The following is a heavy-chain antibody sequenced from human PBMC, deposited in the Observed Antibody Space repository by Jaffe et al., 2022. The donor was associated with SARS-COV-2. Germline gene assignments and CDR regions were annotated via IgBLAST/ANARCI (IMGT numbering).Heavy chain of an antibody. D-gene: IGHD4-17*01. V-gene: IGHV3-7*03. CDR3: ARGGGGYGDYYFDY. CDR1: GFTFSSYW. CDR2: IKQDGSEK. J-gene: IGHJ4*02. Sequence: EVQLVESGGGLVQPGGSLRLSCAASGFTFSSYWMSWVRQAPGKGLEWVANIKQDGSEKYYVDSVKGRFTISRDNAKNSLYLQMNSLRAEDTAVYYCARGGGGYGDYYFDYWGQGTLVTVSS.